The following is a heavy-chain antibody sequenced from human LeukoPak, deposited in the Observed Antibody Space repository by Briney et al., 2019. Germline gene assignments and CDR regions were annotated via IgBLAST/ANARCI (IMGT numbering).Heavy chain of an antibody. V-gene: IGHV5-51*01. J-gene: IGHJ5*02. D-gene: IGHD2-2*01. CDR2: IYPGDSDT. CDR1: GYRFTSYW. Sequence: GESLKISCQGSGYRFTSYWIAWVRQMPGKGLEWMGIIYPGDSDTRYSPSFQGQVTISADKSISTAYLQWSSLKASDTAMNYCARQSPYCTSTSCSATWFDPWGQGTLVTVSS. CDR3: ARQSPYCTSTSCSATWFDP.